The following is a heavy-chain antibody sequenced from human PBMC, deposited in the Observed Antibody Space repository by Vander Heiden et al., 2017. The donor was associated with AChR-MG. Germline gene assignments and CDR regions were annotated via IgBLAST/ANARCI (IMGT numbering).Heavy chain of an antibody. J-gene: IGHJ1*01. D-gene: IGHD3-10*01. CDR3: ARDGGAEFFQE. CDR1: GFRFGDYW. CDR2: IKQDGSEK. Sequence: EGLLEESGGGLVQPGGSLRLSCAASGFRFGDYWMSWVRQAPGKGLEYVANIKQDGSEKYHVASVRGRFTISRDNANNSLYLQMNSLRVEDTAIYYCARDGGAEFFQEWGQGTPVTVSS. V-gene: IGHV3-7*01.